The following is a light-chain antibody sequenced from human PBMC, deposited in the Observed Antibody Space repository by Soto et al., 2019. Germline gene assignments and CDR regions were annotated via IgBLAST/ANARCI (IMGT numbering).Light chain of an antibody. CDR2: YAS. V-gene: IGKV1-27*01. CDR3: LKYTKDAPGT. Sequence: DIQMTQSPSSLSASVGDRVTLTCRASQDISQYLAWYQQRTGKVPKLLIYYASTLQSGVPSRFSGSGSGTEFTLTISSLQPEDVATYYCLKYTKDAPGTFGQGTKVEI. CDR1: QDISQY. J-gene: IGKJ1*01.